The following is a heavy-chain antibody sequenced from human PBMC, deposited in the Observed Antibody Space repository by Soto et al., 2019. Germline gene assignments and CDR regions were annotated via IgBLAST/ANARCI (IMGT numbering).Heavy chain of an antibody. V-gene: IGHV3-21*01. CDR2: ISSSSSYI. Sequence: CGPNRHCRRSSGGTVVNNDGSLVSKTTEKGLEWVSSISSSSSYIYYADSVKGRFTISRDNAKNSLYLQMNSLRAEDTAVYYCARDNVDSSGYYAQLDYWGQGTLVTVSS. CDR1: GGTVVNND. J-gene: IGHJ4*02. CDR3: ARDNVDSSGYYAQLDY. D-gene: IGHD3-22*01.